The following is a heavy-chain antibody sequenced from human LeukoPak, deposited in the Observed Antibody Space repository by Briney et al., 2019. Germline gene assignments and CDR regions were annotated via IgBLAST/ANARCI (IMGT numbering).Heavy chain of an antibody. CDR2: IRYDGNDK. CDR3: AKDLMRDRWFGES. J-gene: IGHJ5*02. CDR1: GFTFSYYG. Sequence: GGSLRLSCAASGFTFSYYGMHWVRQAPGKGLEWVAFIRYDGNDKFYSESVKGRFTISRDTSRNTLYLQMNSLRLDDTAVYYCAKDLMRDRWFGESWGQGTLVTVSS. V-gene: IGHV3-30*02. D-gene: IGHD3-10*01.